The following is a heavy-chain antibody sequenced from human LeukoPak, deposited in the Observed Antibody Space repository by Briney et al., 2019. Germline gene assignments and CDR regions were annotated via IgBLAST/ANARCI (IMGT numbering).Heavy chain of an antibody. Sequence: EASVKVSCKASGYTFTNYYMHWVRQAPGQGLEWMGIINPSGGSTTYAQKFQRRVTMTRDTSTSTGYMELSSLRSEDTALYYCARGPGRYYFDYWGQGTLVTVSS. CDR1: GYTFTNYY. CDR3: ARGPGRYYFDY. V-gene: IGHV1-46*01. CDR2: INPSGGST. J-gene: IGHJ4*02.